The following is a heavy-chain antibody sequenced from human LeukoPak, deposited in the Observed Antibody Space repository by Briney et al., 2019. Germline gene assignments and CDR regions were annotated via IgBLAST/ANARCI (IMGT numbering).Heavy chain of an antibody. CDR3: AGGTGFIIKD. Sequence: GGSLRLSCAASGFTFSLYWMNWVRRAPGKGLEWVANIKQDGSEKNYVDSVKGRFTISRDNAKNSLYLQMNNLRAEDTAMYYCAGGTGFIIKDWGQGTLVTVSS. CDR2: IKQDGSEK. CDR1: GFTFSLYW. V-gene: IGHV3-7*03. D-gene: IGHD3-9*01. J-gene: IGHJ4*02.